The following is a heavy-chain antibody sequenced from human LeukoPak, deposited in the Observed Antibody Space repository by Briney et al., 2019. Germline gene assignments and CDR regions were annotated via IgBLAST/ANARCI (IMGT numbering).Heavy chain of an antibody. Sequence: SETLSLTCTVSGGSISSGAYFWSWVRQHPGKGLEWIGYISYTGNAYYNPSLKGRVTISLDTSKNQFSLKVSSVTAADTAVYYCARGTGSGSYPFDYWGQGTLVTVSS. CDR2: ISYTGNA. CDR1: GGSISSGAYF. D-gene: IGHD3-10*01. J-gene: IGHJ4*02. V-gene: IGHV4-31*03. CDR3: ARGTGSGSYPFDY.